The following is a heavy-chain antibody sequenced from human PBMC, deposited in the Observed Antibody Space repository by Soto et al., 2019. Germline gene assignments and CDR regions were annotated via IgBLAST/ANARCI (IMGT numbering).Heavy chain of an antibody. Sequence: PGESLKISCHGSGYTFSNNWISWVRQKPGKGLEWMGKIDPSGSHTDYSPSFQGHVSLSVDKSVSTAYLQWSSLKASDSAIYYCARNMIKFGGTPTSSEGDCGMDVWGQGTTVTVSS. V-gene: IGHV5-10-1*01. J-gene: IGHJ6*02. CDR3: ARNMIKFGGTPTSSEGDCGMDV. CDR1: GYTFSNNW. D-gene: IGHD3-16*01. CDR2: IDPSGSHT.